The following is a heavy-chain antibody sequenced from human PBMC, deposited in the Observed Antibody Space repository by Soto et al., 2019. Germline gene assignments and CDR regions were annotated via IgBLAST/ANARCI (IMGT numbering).Heavy chain of an antibody. D-gene: IGHD6-13*01. J-gene: IGHJ4*01. V-gene: IGHV3-23*01. CDR1: GFTFSSYA. CDR3: AKDPAGGTYSSSWYQHFDY. Sequence: GGSLRLSCAASGFTFSSYAMSCVRQAPGKXLEWVSAISGSGGSTYDADSAKGRVTISRDNSKNTLYLQMNSLRAEDTAVYYCAKDPAGGTYSSSWYQHFDYWGHGTLVTVSS. CDR2: ISGSGGST.